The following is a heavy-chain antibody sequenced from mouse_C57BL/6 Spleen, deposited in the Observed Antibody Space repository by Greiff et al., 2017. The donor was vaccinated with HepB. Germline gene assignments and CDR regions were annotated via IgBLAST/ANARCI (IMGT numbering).Heavy chain of an antibody. D-gene: IGHD1-1*01. CDR1: GYTFTSYW. V-gene: IGHV1-61*01. CDR2: IYPSDSET. Sequence: VQLQQPGAELVRPGSSVKLSCKASGYTFTSYWMDWVKQRPGQGLEWIGNIYPSDSETHYNQKFKDKATLTVDKSSSTAYMQLSSLTSEDSAVYYCARSDYYGSSSYYFDYWGQGTTLTVSS. CDR3: ARSDYYGSSSYYFDY. J-gene: IGHJ2*01.